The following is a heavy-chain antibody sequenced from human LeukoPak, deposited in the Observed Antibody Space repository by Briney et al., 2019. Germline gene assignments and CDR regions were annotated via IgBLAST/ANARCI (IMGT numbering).Heavy chain of an antibody. CDR2: IRSDASSI. CDR3: ARDGYSIGYFYDL. J-gene: IGHJ4*02. D-gene: IGHD3-22*01. Sequence: GGSLRLSCVGSGFTFSRYSMNWVRQAPGKGPEWVSSIRSDASSIYYADSVKGRFTISRDNAKNSVFLQMNSLRAGDTAVYYCARDGYSIGYFYDLWGRGTLVTVSS. CDR1: GFTFSRYS. V-gene: IGHV3-21*01.